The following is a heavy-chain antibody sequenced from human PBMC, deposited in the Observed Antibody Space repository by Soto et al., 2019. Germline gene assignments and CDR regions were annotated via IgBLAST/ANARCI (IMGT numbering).Heavy chain of an antibody. CDR3: AQGPYWRGISGYGGS. V-gene: IGHV3-30*18. CDR1: GFTFSSYG. CDR2: MSCDGSNK. J-gene: IGHJ4*02. Sequence: QVQLVESGGGVVQPGRSLRLSCAASGFTFSSYGMHWVRQAPGKGLEWVAVMSCDGSNKYYADSVKGRFTISRDNSQNTLYLQMNSVRAEDKAVYYCAQGPYWRGISGYGGSWGPGGLVSVSS. D-gene: IGHD5-12*01.